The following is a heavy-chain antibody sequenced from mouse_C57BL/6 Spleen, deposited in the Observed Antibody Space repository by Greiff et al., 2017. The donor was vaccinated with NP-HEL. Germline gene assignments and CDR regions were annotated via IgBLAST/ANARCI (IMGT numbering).Heavy chain of an antibody. V-gene: IGHV1-52*01. CDR2: IDPSDSET. Sequence: VQLQQPGAELVRPGSSVKLSCKASGYTFTSYWMHWVKQRPIQGLEWIGNIDPSDSETLYNQKFKDKATLTVDKSSSTAYMQLSSLTSEDSAVYYCAYYYGSSDWYFDVWGTGTTVTVSS. J-gene: IGHJ1*03. D-gene: IGHD1-1*01. CDR1: GYTFTSYW. CDR3: AYYYGSSDWYFDV.